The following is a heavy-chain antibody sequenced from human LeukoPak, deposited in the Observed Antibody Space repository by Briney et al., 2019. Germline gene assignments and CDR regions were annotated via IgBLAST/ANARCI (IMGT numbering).Heavy chain of an antibody. V-gene: IGHV1-69*05. CDR2: IMPLFNTA. CDR1: GGTFSSYS. Sequence: WASVKVSRKASGGTFSSYSITWVRQAPGQGLEWMGGIMPLFNTANYAQQFQGRVTITTDESTGTAYMELSSLRFEDTAMYYCARVDRYHYYLDVWGKGTTVTVSS. CDR3: ARVDRYHYYLDV. J-gene: IGHJ6*03.